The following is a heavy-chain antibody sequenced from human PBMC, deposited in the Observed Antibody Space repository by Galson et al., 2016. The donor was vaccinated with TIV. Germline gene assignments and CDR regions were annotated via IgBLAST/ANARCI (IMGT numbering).Heavy chain of an antibody. D-gene: IGHD1-1*01. V-gene: IGHV4-59*01. CDR2: IYYNGIT. CDR3: ARWNEGLDY. CDR1: GDSISGYY. J-gene: IGHJ4*02. Sequence: SETLSLTCAVSGDSISGYYWSWIRQAPGKGLECIGYIYYNGITYYSPSLKSRVTISVDTTSNQLSLKLTSVTAADTATYSCARWNEGLDYWGRGTLVTVSS.